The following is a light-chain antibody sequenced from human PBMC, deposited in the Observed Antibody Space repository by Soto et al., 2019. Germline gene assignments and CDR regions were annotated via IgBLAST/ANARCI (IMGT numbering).Light chain of an antibody. CDR1: QDITNY. CDR2: AAS. J-gene: IGKJ4*01. Sequence: DIQMTQSPSSLSASVGDRGTITCRASQDITNYLAWYQQKPGKVPSLLIYAASTLQSGVPPRFSGSGSGADFTLTISSLQPEDVATYYCHNYDSVPLTCGGGTKVEI. CDR3: HNYDSVPLT. V-gene: IGKV1-27*01.